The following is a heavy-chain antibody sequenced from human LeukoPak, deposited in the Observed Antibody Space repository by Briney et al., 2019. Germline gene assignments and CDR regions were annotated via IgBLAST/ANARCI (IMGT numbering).Heavy chain of an antibody. Sequence: ASVKVSCKASGYTFTGYYMHWVRQAPGQGLEWMGWINPNSGGTNYAQKPQGRVTMTTDTSTSTAYMELRSLRSDDTAVYYCARGSDGEWDYYYYMDVWGKGTTVTISS. CDR3: ARGSDGEWDYYYYMDV. D-gene: IGHD1-26*01. V-gene: IGHV1-2*02. CDR2: INPNSGGT. CDR1: GYTFTGYY. J-gene: IGHJ6*03.